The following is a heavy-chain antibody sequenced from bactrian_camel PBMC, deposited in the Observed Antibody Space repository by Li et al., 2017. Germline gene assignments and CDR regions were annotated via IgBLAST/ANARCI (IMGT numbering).Heavy chain of an antibody. V-gene: IGHV3S40*01. CDR3: ALDSRRWMCVGSLSVSGVEY. J-gene: IGHJ4*01. CDR2: IYSGVGTT. CDR1: GHTDSSMC. Sequence: VQLVESGGGSVQPGGSLRLSCAASGHTDSSMCMGWFRQAPGKEREGVASIYSGVGTTNYAASVKGRFTISQDNAKNTVYLQMNSLQPEDSAMYYCALDSRRWMCVGSLSVSGVEYWGQGTQVTVS. D-gene: IGHD1*01.